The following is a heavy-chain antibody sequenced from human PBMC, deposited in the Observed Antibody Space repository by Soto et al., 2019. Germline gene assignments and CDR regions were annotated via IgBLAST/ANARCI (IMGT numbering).Heavy chain of an antibody. J-gene: IGHJ6*03. CDR2: IWYDGSNK. CDR3: ARSTNYYYYYMDV. V-gene: IGHV3-33*01. CDR1: GFTFSSYG. Sequence: GGSLRLSCAASGFTFSSYGMHWVRQAPGKGLEWVAVIWYDGSNKYYADSVKGRFTISRDNSKNTLYLQMNSLRAEDTAVYYCARSTNYYYYYMDVWGKGTTVTVSS.